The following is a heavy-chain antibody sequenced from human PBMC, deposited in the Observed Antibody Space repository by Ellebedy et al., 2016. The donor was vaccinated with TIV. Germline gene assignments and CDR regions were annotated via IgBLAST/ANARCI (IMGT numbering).Heavy chain of an antibody. CDR1: GFTFSTYG. Sequence: PGGSLRLSCAASGFTFSTYGMHWVRQVPGKGLELVAVITPDGRYKTYADSVKGRFSVSRDNSKKTVDLQMNSLRPEYTAVYYCVRDGYSDTWYAKWFDPWGQGTLVMVSS. CDR2: ITPDGRYK. J-gene: IGHJ5*02. CDR3: VRDGYSDTWYAKWFDP. D-gene: IGHD5-12*01. V-gene: IGHV3-30*03.